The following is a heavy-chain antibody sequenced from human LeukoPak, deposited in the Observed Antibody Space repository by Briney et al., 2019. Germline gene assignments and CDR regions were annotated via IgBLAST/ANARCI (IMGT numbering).Heavy chain of an antibody. J-gene: IGHJ6*03. CDR2: IYYSGST. CDR1: GGSISSSSYY. Sequence: PSETLSLTCTVSGGSISSSSYYWGWIRQPPGKGLEWIGSIYYSGSTNYNPSLKSRVTISVDTFKNQFSLKLSSVTAADTAVYYCARRVVPMGWSYYYYYYYMDVWGKGTTVTVSS. D-gene: IGHD6-19*01. V-gene: IGHV4-39*07. CDR3: ARRVVPMGWSYYYYYYYMDV.